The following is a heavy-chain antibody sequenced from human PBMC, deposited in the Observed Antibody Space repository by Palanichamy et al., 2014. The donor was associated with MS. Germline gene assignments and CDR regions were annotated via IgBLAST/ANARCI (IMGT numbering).Heavy chain of an antibody. CDR3: AKDFYDSSGHYLSPGPFDN. D-gene: IGHD3-22*01. CDR2: IRGSGGST. CDR1: GFTFSTYA. J-gene: IGHJ4*02. Sequence: EVQLLESGGGLVQPGGSLRLSCAASGFTFSTYAMSWVRQAPGKGLEWVSGIRGSGGSTYYADSVKGRFTISRDNSKSTLYLQMNSLRAEDTAVYYCAKDFYDSSGHYLSPGPFDNWGQGTLVTVSS. V-gene: IGHV3-23*01.